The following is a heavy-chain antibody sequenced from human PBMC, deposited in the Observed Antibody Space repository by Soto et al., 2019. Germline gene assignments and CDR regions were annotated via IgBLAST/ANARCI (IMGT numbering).Heavy chain of an antibody. CDR2: IIPIFGTA. Sequence: RASVKVSCKASGGTFSSYAISWVRQAPGQGLEWMGGIIPIFGTANYAQKFQGRVTITADESTSTAYMELSSLRSEDTAVYYCARDRNMVRGVIITLSGFDYWGQGTLVTVSS. J-gene: IGHJ4*02. D-gene: IGHD3-10*01. V-gene: IGHV1-69*13. CDR3: ARDRNMVRGVIITLSGFDY. CDR1: GGTFSSYA.